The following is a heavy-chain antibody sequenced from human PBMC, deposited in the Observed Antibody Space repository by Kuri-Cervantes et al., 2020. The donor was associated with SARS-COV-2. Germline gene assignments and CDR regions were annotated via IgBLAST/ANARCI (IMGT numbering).Heavy chain of an antibody. Sequence: SVKVSCKASGDSFSSYSFNWARQAPGQGLEWMGGIIPMFGTADYAQKFQGRVTVTADESTRTVYMELSSLRSDDTAVYYCARDCSGTDCYVIVYGLSDWGQGTLVTVSS. J-gene: IGHJ4*02. CDR2: IIPMFGTA. CDR3: ARDCSGTDCYVIVYGLSD. CDR1: GDSFSSYS. V-gene: IGHV1-69*13. D-gene: IGHD2-2*01.